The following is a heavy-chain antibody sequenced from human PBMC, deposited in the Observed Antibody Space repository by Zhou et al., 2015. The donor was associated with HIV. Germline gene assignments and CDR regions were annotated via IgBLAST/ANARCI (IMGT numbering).Heavy chain of an antibody. J-gene: IGHJ3*02. V-gene: IGHV1-69*12. D-gene: IGHD3-10*01. CDR2: IIPIFGTA. CDR1: GGTFSSYA. Sequence: QVQLMQSGAEVKKPGSSVKVSCKASGGTFSSYAISWVRQAPGQGLEWMGGIIPIFGTANYAQKFQGRVTITADESTSTAYMELSSLRSEDTAVYYCARDLPYYYGSGSIAFDIWGQGTMVTVSS. CDR3: ARDLPYYYGSGSIAFDI.